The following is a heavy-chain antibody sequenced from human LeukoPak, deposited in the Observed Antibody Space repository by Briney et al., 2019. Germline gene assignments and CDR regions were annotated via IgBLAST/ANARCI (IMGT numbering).Heavy chain of an antibody. CDR3: ARGTTYDTGTDYYFNY. V-gene: IGHV4-4*02. CDR1: GGSVTSSNW. D-gene: IGHD3-22*01. J-gene: IGHJ4*02. Sequence: SGTLSLTCAVSGGSVTSSNWWSWVRQPPGKGLEWIGRIHTSGSTKYNPSLKSRVIISVDMSENQFSLRLSSVAAADTALYFCARGTTYDTGTDYYFNYWGQGILVTVSS. CDR2: IHTSGST.